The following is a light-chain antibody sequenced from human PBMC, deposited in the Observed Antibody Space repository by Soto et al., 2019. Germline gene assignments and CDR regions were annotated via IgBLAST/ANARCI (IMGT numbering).Light chain of an antibody. CDR1: ETIRGY. V-gene: IGKV1-39*01. CDR3: QQTFGTPRP. CDR2: AAS. J-gene: IGKJ1*01. Sequence: QISHCPTSLSESVGDSDTLSCKASETIRGYLNRYRQKAGKAPELLLYAASTLQTGVPSRFSGAGSGREFTLTISALQSEDFATSCCQQTFGTPRPVGQVTKVDIK.